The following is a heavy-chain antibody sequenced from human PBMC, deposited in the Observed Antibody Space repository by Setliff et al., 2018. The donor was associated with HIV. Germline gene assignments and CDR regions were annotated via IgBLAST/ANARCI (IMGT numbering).Heavy chain of an antibody. CDR2: IYYSGIT. J-gene: IGHJ4*02. CDR3: ASEDCGGGSCRPDN. V-gene: IGHV4-59*01. CDR1: GDSISGYY. D-gene: IGHD2-15*01. Sequence: SETLSLTCTVSGDSISGYYWSWIRQPPGKGLEWIGYIYYSGITKYNPSLKSRVTISVDTSKSQFSLKLSSVTAADTAVYYCASEDCGGGSCRPDNWGQGTLVTVS.